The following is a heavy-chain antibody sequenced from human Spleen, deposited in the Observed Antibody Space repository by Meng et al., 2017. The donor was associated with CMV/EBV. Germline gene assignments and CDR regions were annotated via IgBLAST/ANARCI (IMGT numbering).Heavy chain of an antibody. CDR3: ASAVGFSLEKSAFDV. D-gene: IGHD6-19*01. Sequence: SVKVSCKASGGTFNSYTINWVRQAPGQGLEWMGRIIPILGITDYAQKFQGGVTITADTSTSTAYMELSSLRSGDTAVYYCASAVGFSLEKSAFDVWGLGTMVTVSS. CDR2: IIPILGIT. J-gene: IGHJ3*01. V-gene: IGHV1-69*02. CDR1: GGTFNSYT.